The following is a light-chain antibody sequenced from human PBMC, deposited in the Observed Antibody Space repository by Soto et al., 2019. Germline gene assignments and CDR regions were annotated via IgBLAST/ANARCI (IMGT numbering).Light chain of an antibody. CDR1: TSNFGTKS. V-gene: IGLV1-44*01. CDR2: NSD. Sequence: QSVLTQPPSASGTPGQRVTISCSGATSNFGTKSVNWYQHLPGAAPRLLIYNSDQRPSGVPDRFSGSKSGTSASLAISGLQSEDEAEYYCAAWDDGLNGPVFGGGTKVTVL. CDR3: AAWDDGLNGPV. J-gene: IGLJ3*02.